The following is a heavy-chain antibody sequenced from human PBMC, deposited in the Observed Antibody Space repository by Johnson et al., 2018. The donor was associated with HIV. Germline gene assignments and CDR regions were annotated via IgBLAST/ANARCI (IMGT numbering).Heavy chain of an antibody. D-gene: IGHD2-21*01. Sequence: VQLVESGGGLVQPGGSRKLSCAASGFTFSGSAMHWVRQASGKGLEWVGRIRSKANSYATTYAASVKCRFTIPRDDSKNTLDLQMNSLKTEDTAVYYCTTDGMWWRTAFDIWGQGTMVIVS. CDR3: TTDGMWWRTAFDI. CDR2: IRSKANSYAT. J-gene: IGHJ3*02. CDR1: GFTFSGSA. V-gene: IGHV3-73*01.